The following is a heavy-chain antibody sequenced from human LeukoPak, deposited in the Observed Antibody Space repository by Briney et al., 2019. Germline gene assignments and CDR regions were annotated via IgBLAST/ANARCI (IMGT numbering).Heavy chain of an antibody. CDR3: AKPSGYSHSGAFDY. J-gene: IGHJ4*02. Sequence: GGSLRLSCAASGFTFDDYAMHWVRQAPGKGLEWVSGISWNSGSIGYADSVKGRFTISRDNAKNSLYLQMNSLRAEDTALYYCAKPSGYSHSGAFDYCAREPWPPSPQ. CDR1: GFTFDDYA. V-gene: IGHV3-9*01. CDR2: ISWNSGSI. D-gene: IGHD5-18*01.